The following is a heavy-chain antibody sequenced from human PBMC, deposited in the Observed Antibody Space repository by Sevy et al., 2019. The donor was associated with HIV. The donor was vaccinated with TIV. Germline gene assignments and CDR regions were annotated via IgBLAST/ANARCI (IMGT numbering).Heavy chain of an antibody. CDR3: KAGDLGRFDY. V-gene: IGHV3-73*01. CDR2: IRSKANNYAK. Sequence: GGSLRLSCAASGFNFSGAAMFWVRQASGKGLEWLGRIRSKANNYAKVYGASVKGRVIISRHDSKNTTYLQMNSLKTEDTAIYWCKAGDLGRFDYWGRGSLVTVSS. D-gene: IGHD3-16*01. J-gene: IGHJ4*02. CDR1: GFNFSGAA.